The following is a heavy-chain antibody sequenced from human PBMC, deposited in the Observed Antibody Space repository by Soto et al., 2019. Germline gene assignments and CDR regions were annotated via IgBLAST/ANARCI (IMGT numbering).Heavy chain of an antibody. J-gene: IGHJ6*02. D-gene: IGHD5-12*01. CDR1: GFTFNTYS. CDR3: ARGGRASGYDFYYYGMDV. CDR2: ISSSGTYT. V-gene: IGHV3-21*01. Sequence: GGSLRLSCAASGFTFNTYSMNWVRQAPGKGLEWVSSISSSGTYTYYSDSLKGRITISRDNANNSLYLQMNSLTAEDTAIYFCARGGRASGYDFYYYGMDVWGQARKVTLSS.